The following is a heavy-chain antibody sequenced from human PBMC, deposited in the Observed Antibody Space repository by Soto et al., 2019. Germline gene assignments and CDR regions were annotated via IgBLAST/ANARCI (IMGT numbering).Heavy chain of an antibody. Sequence: HPGGSLRLSCAASGFTFSTNLMHWVRQAPGKGLVWVSRVNSDGTNAAYADSVQGRFTISRDNAKNTLYLQMNSLTGEDTAVYYCAKAGAGVANFDYWGQGTLVTVSS. CDR1: GFTFSTNL. D-gene: IGHD3-3*01. CDR2: VNSDGTNA. V-gene: IGHV3-74*01. J-gene: IGHJ4*02. CDR3: AKAGAGVANFDY.